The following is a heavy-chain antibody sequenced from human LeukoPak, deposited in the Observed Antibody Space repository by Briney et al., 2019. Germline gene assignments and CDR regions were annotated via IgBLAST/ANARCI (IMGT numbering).Heavy chain of an antibody. D-gene: IGHD3-22*01. CDR2: FDPEDGET. Sequence: ASVKVSCKVSGYTLTELSMHLVRQAPGKGLEWRGGFDPEDGETIYAQKFQGRVTMTQDTSTDTAYMELSSLRYEDTAVYYCASTYPYQADYSDSSGYYCLDYWGQGTLVTVSS. CDR3: ASTYPYQADYSDSSGYYCLDY. V-gene: IGHV1-24*01. CDR1: GYTLTELS. J-gene: IGHJ4*02.